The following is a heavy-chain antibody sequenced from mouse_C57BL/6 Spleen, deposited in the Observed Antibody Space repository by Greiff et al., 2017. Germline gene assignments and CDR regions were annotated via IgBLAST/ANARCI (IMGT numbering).Heavy chain of an antibody. D-gene: IGHD3-3*01. CDR2: IRNKANGYTT. Sequence: EVQRVESGGGVVQPGGSLSLSCAASGFTFTDYYMSWVRQPPGKALEWLGFIRNKANGYTTEYSASVQGRFTISRDNSQSILYLQMNALRAEDSATYYCARYMAGALDYWGQGTTLTVSS. V-gene: IGHV7-3*01. CDR1: GFTFTDYY. J-gene: IGHJ2*01. CDR3: ARYMAGALDY.